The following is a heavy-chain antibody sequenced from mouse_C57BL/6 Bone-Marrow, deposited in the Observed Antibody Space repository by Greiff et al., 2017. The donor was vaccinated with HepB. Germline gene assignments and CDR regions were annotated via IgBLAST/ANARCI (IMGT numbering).Heavy chain of an antibody. Sequence: EVQLQESGGGLVKPGGSLKLSCAASGFTFSDYGMHWVRQAPEKGLEWVAYISSSSSTIYYADTVKGRFTISRDNAKNTPFLQMTSLRSEDTAMYYCARERLRRDDAMDYWGQGTSVTVSS. D-gene: IGHD2-4*01. J-gene: IGHJ4*01. V-gene: IGHV5-17*01. CDR2: ISSSSSTI. CDR1: GFTFSDYG. CDR3: ARERLRRDDAMDY.